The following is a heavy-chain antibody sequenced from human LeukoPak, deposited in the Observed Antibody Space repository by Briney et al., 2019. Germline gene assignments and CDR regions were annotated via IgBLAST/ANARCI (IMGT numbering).Heavy chain of an antibody. J-gene: IGHJ6*03. Sequence: SETLSLTCTVSGGSISSYYWSWIRQPPGKGLEWIGYIYTSGSTNYNPSLKSRVTISVDTSKNQFPLKLSSVAAADTAVYYCARHAVRTYYYYYYMDVWGKGTTVTVSS. CDR3: ARHAVRTYYYYYYMDV. D-gene: IGHD6-19*01. V-gene: IGHV4-4*09. CDR2: IYTSGST. CDR1: GGSISSYY.